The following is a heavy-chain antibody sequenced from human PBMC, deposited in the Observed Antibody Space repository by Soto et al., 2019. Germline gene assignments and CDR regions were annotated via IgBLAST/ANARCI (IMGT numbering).Heavy chain of an antibody. CDR1: GASISSGGHS. D-gene: IGHD6-19*01. V-gene: IGHV4-34*01. J-gene: IGHJ3*02. CDR3: ARGGSSDWQVALDI. Sequence: PSETLSLTCAVSGASISSGGHSWNWIRQSPGKGLEWIGKIKHSGSSNYNPSLRSRVSISVDMSKNQFSLRLTSVTAADTAVYYCARGGSSDWQVALDIWGQGTMVTVSS. CDR2: IKHSGSS.